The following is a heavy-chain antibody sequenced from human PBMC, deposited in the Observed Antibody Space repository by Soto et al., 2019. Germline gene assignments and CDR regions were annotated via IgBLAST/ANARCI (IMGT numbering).Heavy chain of an antibody. CDR1: GYTFTSYY. V-gene: IGHV1-46*03. Sequence: QVQLVQSGAEVKKPGASVKVSCKASGYTFTSYYMHWVRQAPGQGLEWMGIINPSGGGTTNAQKFQGRVTMTRDTSSRTVYMVLSSLGSEDTAVYYCARRLSRACSSAFDYWGQGTLVTVSS. CDR2: INPSGGGT. CDR3: ARRLSRACSSAFDY. D-gene: IGHD6-6*01. J-gene: IGHJ4*02.